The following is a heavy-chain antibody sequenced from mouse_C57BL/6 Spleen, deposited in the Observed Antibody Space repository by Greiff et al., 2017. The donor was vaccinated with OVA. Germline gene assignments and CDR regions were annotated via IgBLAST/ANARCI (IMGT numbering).Heavy chain of an antibody. J-gene: IGHJ4*01. CDR2: IRNKANGYTT. Sequence: EVMLVESGGGLVQPGGSLSLSCAASGFTFTDYYMSWVRQPPGKALEWLGFIRNKANGYTTEYSASVKGRFTISRANSQSILYLHLNALRAWYCSTYYCATMDYWGQGPSVTVSS. CDR3: ATMDY. V-gene: IGHV7-3*01. CDR1: GFTFTDYY.